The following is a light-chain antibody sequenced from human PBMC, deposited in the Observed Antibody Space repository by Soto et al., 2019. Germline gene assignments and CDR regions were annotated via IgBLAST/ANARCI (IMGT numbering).Light chain of an antibody. CDR3: QQHNGYSERM. Sequence: DIQMTQSPSTLSASAGDRVTITCRASQSISTWLAWYQQKPGKAPKLLIYGASSLASGVPSRFSGSGSATEFTLTISSLQPDDFATYYCQQHNGYSERMFGQGTKVDIK. J-gene: IGKJ1*01. CDR1: QSISTW. V-gene: IGKV1-5*01. CDR2: GAS.